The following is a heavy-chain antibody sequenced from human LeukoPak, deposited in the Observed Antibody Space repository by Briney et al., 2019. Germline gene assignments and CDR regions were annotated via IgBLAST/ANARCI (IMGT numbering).Heavy chain of an antibody. CDR2: INAGNGNT. V-gene: IGHV1-3*03. D-gene: IGHD5-12*01. CDR1: GYTFTSYA. CDR3: ARSFSGYDGTFDY. J-gene: IGHJ4*02. Sequence: ASVKVSCKASGYTFTSYAMHWVRQAPGQRLEWMGWINAGNGNTKYSQEFQGRVTITRDTSASTAYMELSSLRSEDMAVYYCARSFSGYDGTFDYWGQGTLVTVSS.